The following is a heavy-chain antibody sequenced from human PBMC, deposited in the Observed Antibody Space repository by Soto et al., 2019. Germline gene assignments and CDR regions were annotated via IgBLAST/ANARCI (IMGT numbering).Heavy chain of an antibody. CDR1: GFTFSSYA. V-gene: IGHV3-23*01. CDR3: AKGLVAAAGPMYYFDY. Sequence: PGGSLRLSCAASGFTFSSYAMSWVRQAPGKGLEWVSAVSTSGGSTDYADSVKGRITISRDNSKNTLYLQMSSLRAEDTAVYYCAKGLVAAAGPMYYFDYWGQGTLVT. D-gene: IGHD6-13*01. CDR2: VSTSGGST. J-gene: IGHJ4*02.